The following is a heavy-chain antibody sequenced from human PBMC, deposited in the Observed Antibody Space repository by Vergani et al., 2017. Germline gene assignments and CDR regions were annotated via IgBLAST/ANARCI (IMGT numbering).Heavy chain of an antibody. CDR2: VSYSGAT. CDR1: GGSVDSRKHY. CDR3: AKQIYEFWNGYSYYYHYYMDV. Sequence: QLQLQESGPGLVKPSETLSLTCTVSGGSVDSRKHYWGWIRQPPGKGLEWIGTVSYSGATYYTPSLKNRVKVSLNTSENQFSLQMSSVTAADTAVYYCAKQIYEFWNGYSYYYHYYMDVWGKGTTVTVSS. J-gene: IGHJ6*03. D-gene: IGHD3/OR15-3a*01. V-gene: IGHV4-39*01.